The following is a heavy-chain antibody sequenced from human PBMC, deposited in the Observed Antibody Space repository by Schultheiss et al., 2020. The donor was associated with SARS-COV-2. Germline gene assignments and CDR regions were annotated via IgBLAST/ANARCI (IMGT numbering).Heavy chain of an antibody. CDR3: VRWHSFYGMDV. J-gene: IGHJ6*02. CDR1: GGSISRSGYY. V-gene: IGHV4-31*03. D-gene: IGHD3-3*02. CDR2: IYYSGST. Sequence: SQTLSLTCTVSGGSISRSGYYWSWIRQHPGKGLEWIGYIYYSGSTYYNPSLKSRVTILVDRSKNQLSLNMISVTAADTAVYYCVRWHSFYGMDVWGQGTTVTVSS.